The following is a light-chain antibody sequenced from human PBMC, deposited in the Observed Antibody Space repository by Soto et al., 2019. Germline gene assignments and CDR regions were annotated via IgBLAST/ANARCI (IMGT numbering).Light chain of an antibody. J-gene: IGKJ1*01. V-gene: IGKV1-5*03. CDR1: DNIVHW. CDR2: KEA. Sequence: DIQMTQSPSTLSASVGDRVAITCRASDNIVHWVAWYQQKPGKAPKLLIYKEANLADEVPSRFAGSGSGTDFTLTITRLQPDDFATYYCQHYNSFSRTFGQGTKVDTK. CDR3: QHYNSFSRT.